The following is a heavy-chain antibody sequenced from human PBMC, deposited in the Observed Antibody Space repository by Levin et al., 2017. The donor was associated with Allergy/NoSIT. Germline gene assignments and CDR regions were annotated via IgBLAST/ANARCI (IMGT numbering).Heavy chain of an antibody. CDR1: GYTFTSYD. J-gene: IGHJ4*02. V-gene: IGHV1-8*01. Sequence: GESLKISCKASGYTFTSYDINWVRQATGQGLEWMGWMNPNSGNTGYAQKFQGRVTMTRNTSISTAYMELSSLRSEDTAVYYCARGSGIVVVPAATGFLGNDYWGQGTLVTVSS. D-gene: IGHD2-2*01. CDR2: MNPNSGNT. CDR3: ARGSGIVVVPAATGFLGNDY.